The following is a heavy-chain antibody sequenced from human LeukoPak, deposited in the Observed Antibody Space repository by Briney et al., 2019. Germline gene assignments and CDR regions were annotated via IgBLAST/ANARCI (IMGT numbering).Heavy chain of an antibody. V-gene: IGHV4-59*08. CDR3: ARLYYGSGSYYNEYYYYYGMDV. D-gene: IGHD3-10*01. CDR1: GGSISSYY. CDR2: IYYSGST. J-gene: IGHJ6*02. Sequence: PSETLSLTCTVSGGSISSYYWSWIRQPPGKGLEWIGYIYYSGSTNYNPSLKSRVTISVDTSKNQFSLKLSSVTAADTAVYYCARLYYGSGSYYNEYYYYYGMDVWGQGTTVTVSS.